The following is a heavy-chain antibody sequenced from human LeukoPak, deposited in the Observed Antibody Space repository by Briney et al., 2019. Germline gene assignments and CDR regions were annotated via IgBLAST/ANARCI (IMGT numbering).Heavy chain of an antibody. J-gene: IGHJ4*02. CDR3: AKDGVPSRWFGRNYFDY. D-gene: IGHD3-10*01. CDR1: AFTFSSYG. V-gene: IGHV3-30*02. Sequence: GGSLRLSCAASAFTFSSYGMHWVRQAPGKGLEWVAFIRYDGSNKYYADSVKGRFTISRDNSKNTLYLQMNSLRAEDTAVYYCAKDGVPSRWFGRNYFDYWGQGTLVTVSS. CDR2: IRYDGSNK.